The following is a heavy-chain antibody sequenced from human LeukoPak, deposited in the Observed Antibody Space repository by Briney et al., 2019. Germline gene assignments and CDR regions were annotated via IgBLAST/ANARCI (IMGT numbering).Heavy chain of an antibody. CDR3: MTELLGY. D-gene: IGHD1-14*01. CDR2: IRGDGNEK. J-gene: IGHJ4*02. V-gene: IGHV3-7*03. Sequence: GGSLRLSCAASGFSFSSYWMTWVRQAPGRGLEFVANIRGDGNEKYYMDPMKGRLTISRDNAKNSLFLQMSGLRAEDTAVYYCMTELLGYRGQGTLVTVSS. CDR1: GFSFSSYW.